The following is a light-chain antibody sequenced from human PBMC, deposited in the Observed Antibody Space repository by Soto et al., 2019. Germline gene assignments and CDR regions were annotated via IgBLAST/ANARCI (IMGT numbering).Light chain of an antibody. V-gene: IGKV4-1*01. J-gene: IGKJ5*01. CDR2: WAS. CDR1: QSILYSSNNKNY. CDR3: QQYYSTFIT. Sequence: DIVMTQSPDSLAVSLGERATINCKSSQSILYSSNNKNYLAWYQQKPGQPPKLLIYWASTRESGVPDPFSGSGSGTDFTLTISSLQTEDVAVYYCQQYYSTFITFGQGTRLEI.